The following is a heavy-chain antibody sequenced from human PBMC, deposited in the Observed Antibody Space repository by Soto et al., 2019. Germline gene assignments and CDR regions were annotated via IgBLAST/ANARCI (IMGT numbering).Heavy chain of an antibody. D-gene: IGHD1-1*01. J-gene: IGHJ4*02. CDR2: IHYSGTT. V-gene: IGHV4-59*01. CDR3: ARYNSYDRDY. CDR1: GTSISSYY. Sequence: SETLSLTCTVSGTSISSYYWSWIRQPPGKGLEWIANIHYSGTTNYNPSLPSRVTLSVDTSKNQFSLKMTSVTAADRAMYFCARYNSYDRDYWGRGTLVTVSS.